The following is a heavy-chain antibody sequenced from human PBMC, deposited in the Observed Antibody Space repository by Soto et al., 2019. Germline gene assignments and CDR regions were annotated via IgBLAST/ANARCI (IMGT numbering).Heavy chain of an antibody. CDR2: IHHSGIA. J-gene: IGHJ4*02. D-gene: IGHD1-1*01. V-gene: IGHV4-59*01. CDR3: ARGNPWDF. Sequence: ETLSLTCTVSGGSISSYYWSWIRQPPGKGLEWIANIHHSGIANYNPSLKSRVTMSVNTSKNQFSLKLNSVTAADTAVYYCARGNPWDFWGPGTLVTVSS. CDR1: GGSISSYY.